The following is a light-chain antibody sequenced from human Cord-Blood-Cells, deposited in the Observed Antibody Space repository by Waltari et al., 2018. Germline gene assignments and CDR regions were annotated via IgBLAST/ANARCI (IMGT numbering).Light chain of an antibody. CDR1: QSVSSN. V-gene: IGKV3-15*01. CDR3: QQYNNWPAT. J-gene: IGKJ1*01. Sequence: EIVMTQSPATLSVSPGERATLSCRAGQSVSSNLAWYQQKPGQAPRFLIYGASTRATGIPARFSGSGSGTESTLTISSLQSEDFAVYYCQQYNNWPATFGQGTKVEIK. CDR2: GAS.